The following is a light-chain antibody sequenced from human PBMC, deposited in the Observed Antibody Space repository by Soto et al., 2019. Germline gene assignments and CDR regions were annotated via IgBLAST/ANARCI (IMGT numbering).Light chain of an antibody. CDR2: EAY. CDR3: CSNAVGSTYV. CDR1: STDVGSHKL. V-gene: IGLV2-23*01. J-gene: IGLJ1*01. Sequence: QSALTQPASVSGSPGQSITISCTGPSTDVGSHKLVSWYQQYPGNAPKLIIFEAYKRPSGVSNRFSGSKSGSTASLTISGLQAEDEADYYCCSNAVGSTYVFGTGTKLTVL.